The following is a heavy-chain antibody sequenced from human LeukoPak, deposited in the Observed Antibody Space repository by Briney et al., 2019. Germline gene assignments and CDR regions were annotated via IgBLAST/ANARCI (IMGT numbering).Heavy chain of an antibody. CDR1: GFTFSSYA. CDR3: AKETYSSGWYPYFDY. Sequence: GSLRLSCVASGFTFSSYAMSWARQAPGKGLEWVSGISGSGGSTYYADSVKGRFTISRDNSKNTLFLQMNSLRAEDTAVYYCAKETYSSGWYPYFDYWGQGTLVTVSS. V-gene: IGHV3-23*01. CDR2: ISGSGGST. J-gene: IGHJ4*02. D-gene: IGHD6-19*01.